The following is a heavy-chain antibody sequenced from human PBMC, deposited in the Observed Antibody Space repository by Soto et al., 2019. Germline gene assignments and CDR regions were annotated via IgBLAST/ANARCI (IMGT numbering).Heavy chain of an antibody. CDR2: IRSKAYGGTT. V-gene: IGHV3-49*03. J-gene: IGHJ4*02. D-gene: IGHD6-13*01. Sequence: PGRSPGVFCTASGFTLGGYAMSWFRQAPGKGLEWVGFIRSKAYGGTTEYAASVKGRFTISRDDSKSIAYLQMNSLKTEDTAVYYCTRVWRQQLVIGFFAYWGQDTLVPVSS. CDR1: GFTLGGYA. CDR3: TRVWRQQLVIGFFAY.